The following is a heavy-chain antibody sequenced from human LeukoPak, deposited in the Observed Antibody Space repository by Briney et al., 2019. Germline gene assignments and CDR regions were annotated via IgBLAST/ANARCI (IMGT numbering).Heavy chain of an antibody. D-gene: IGHD2-15*01. V-gene: IGHV3-33*01. CDR3: SRDGGAGLDY. J-gene: IGHJ4*02. CDR1: GYTFTAYG. CDR2: IWYDDSRK. Sequence: GGSLRLSCAASGYTFTAYGMRWVRRAPGKGLEWVAVIWYDDSRKFYGDSVKGRFTVSRDISKNTLYLEMNSLRAEDTAVYYCSRDGGAGLDYWGQGTLVTVSS.